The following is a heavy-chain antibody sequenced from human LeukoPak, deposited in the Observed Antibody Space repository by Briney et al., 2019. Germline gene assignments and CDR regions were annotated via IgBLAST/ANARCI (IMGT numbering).Heavy chain of an antibody. J-gene: IGHJ4*02. CDR1: GFTFSSYP. CDR3: VKAYCTTTSCYPDY. V-gene: IGHV3-64D*06. Sequence: GGSLRLSCLASGFTFSSYPMYWVRQAPGKGLEYVSFISINGGSPLYADSVKGRFTISRDNSKNTLYLQMSSLRAEDTAVYYCVKAYCTTTSCYPDYWGQGTLVTVSS. D-gene: IGHD2-2*01. CDR2: ISINGGSP.